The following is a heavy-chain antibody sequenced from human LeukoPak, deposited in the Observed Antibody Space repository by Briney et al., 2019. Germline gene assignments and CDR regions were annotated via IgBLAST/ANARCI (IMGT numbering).Heavy chain of an antibody. D-gene: IGHD3-22*01. CDR1: GFTFSSYG. CDR2: IRYDGSNK. Sequence: GGSLRLSCAASGFTFSSYGMHWVRQAPGKGLEWVAFIRYDGSNKYYADSVKGRFTISRDNSKNTLYLQMNSLRAEDTAVYYCACLVIVADAFDIWGQGTMVTVSS. CDR3: ACLVIVADAFDI. V-gene: IGHV3-30*02. J-gene: IGHJ3*02.